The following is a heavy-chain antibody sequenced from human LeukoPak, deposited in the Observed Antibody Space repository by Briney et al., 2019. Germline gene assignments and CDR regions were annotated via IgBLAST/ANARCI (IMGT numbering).Heavy chain of an antibody. CDR2: FDPEDGET. J-gene: IGHJ4*02. D-gene: IGHD3-22*01. CDR3: AAGARYYDSSGYYC. CDR1: GYTFTGYY. Sequence: GASVKVSCKASGYTFTGYYMHWVRQAPGKGLEWMGGFDPEDGETIYAQKFQGRVTMTEDTSTDTAYMELSSLRSEDTAVYYCAAGARYYDSSGYYCWGQGTLVTVSS. V-gene: IGHV1-24*01.